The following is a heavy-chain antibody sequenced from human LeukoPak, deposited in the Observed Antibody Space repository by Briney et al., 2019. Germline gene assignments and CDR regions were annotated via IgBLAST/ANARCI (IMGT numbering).Heavy chain of an antibody. V-gene: IGHV1-18*01. CDR2: ISAYNSNT. D-gene: IGHD2-2*01. Sequence: ASVKVSCKASGYTFTGYGISWVRQAPGQGLEWMGWISAYNSNTNYAQKLQGRVTMTTDTSTSTAYMELRSLRSDDTAVYYCARVWKYCSSTSCPYYYYGMDVWGQGTTVTVSS. CDR1: GYTFTGYG. J-gene: IGHJ6*02. CDR3: ARVWKYCSSTSCPYYYYGMDV.